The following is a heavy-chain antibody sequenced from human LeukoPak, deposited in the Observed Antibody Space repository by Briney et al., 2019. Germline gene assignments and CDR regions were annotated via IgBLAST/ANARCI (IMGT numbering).Heavy chain of an antibody. CDR2: FDPEDGET. CDR1: GYTLTXLS. Sequence: GAXVKVSCKVXGYTLTXLSMHWVRQAPGKGLEWMGGFDPEDGETIYAQKFQGRVTMTEDTSTDTAYMELSSLRSEDTAVYYCATWTQGYDYVWGSYRSPTYYFDYWGQGTLVTVSS. J-gene: IGHJ4*02. CDR3: ATWTQGYDYVWGSYRSPTYYFDY. V-gene: IGHV1-24*01. D-gene: IGHD3-16*02.